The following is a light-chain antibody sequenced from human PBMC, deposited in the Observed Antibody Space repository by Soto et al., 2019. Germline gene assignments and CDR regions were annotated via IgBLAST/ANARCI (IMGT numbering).Light chain of an antibody. J-gene: IGKJ4*01. CDR1: RNVNNY. CDR2: DAS. V-gene: IGKV3-11*01. CDR3: QQRNNWPPA. Sequence: EIVLTQSPATLSLFPGERATLSCRASRNVNNYLAWFQQKPGPSPSLLIYDASNRATGVPARFSGSGSGTEFTLTISGLEPEHFAVYYCQQRNNWPPAFGGGTKVEIK.